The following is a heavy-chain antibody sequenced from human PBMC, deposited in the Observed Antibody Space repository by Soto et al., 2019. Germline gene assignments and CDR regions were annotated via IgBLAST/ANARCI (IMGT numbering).Heavy chain of an antibody. V-gene: IGHV4-4*02. Sequence: QVQLQESGPGLVKPSGTLSLTCAVSGGSISSSNWWSWVRQPPGKGLEWIGEIYHSGSTNYNPSLKSRVTISVDKSKNQFSLKLSSVTAADTAVYYCARASDDRSGYYSRYFDLWGRGTLGTVST. CDR3: ARASDDRSGYYSRYFDL. CDR1: GGSISSSNW. J-gene: IGHJ2*01. D-gene: IGHD3-22*01. CDR2: IYHSGST.